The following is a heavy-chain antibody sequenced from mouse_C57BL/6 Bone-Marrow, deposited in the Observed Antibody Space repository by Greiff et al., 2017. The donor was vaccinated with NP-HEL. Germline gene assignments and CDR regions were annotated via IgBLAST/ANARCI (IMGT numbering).Heavy chain of an antibody. CDR1: GYTFTSYW. Sequence: QVQLQQPGAELVKPGASVKLSCKASGYTFTSYWMQWVKQRPGQGLEWIGAIDPSDSYTNYHQKFKGQATLTVDTSSSTTYMPLSSLTSEDAAVYYCARPLGLWGQGTPLTVSS. CDR2: IDPSDSYT. V-gene: IGHV1-50*01. J-gene: IGHJ2*01. CDR3: ARPLGL.